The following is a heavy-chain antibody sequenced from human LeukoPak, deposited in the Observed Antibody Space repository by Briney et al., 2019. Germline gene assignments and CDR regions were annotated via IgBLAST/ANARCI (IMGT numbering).Heavy chain of an antibody. CDR2: INPNSGAR. CDR3: ATSTSVTHTRDP. Sequence: GASVKVSFKASGYGFSDIYFNWVRQAPGQGLEWMGWINPNSGARIYAQKFQGRVTMDTSSSTVYMELSSLTSDDTAVYYCATSTSVTHTRDPWGQGTLITVSS. D-gene: IGHD5/OR15-5a*01. CDR1: GYGFSDIY. V-gene: IGHV1-2*02. J-gene: IGHJ5*02.